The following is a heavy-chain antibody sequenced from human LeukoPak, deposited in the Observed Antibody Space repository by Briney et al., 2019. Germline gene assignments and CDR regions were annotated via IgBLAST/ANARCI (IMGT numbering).Heavy chain of an antibody. V-gene: IGHV3-23*01. CDR1: GFTFSSCA. J-gene: IGHJ4*02. CDR2: ISGSGGST. D-gene: IGHD2-15*01. Sequence: GGSLRLSCAASGFTFSSCAMSWVRQAPGKGLEWVSAISGSGGSTYYADSVKGRFTISRDNSKNTLYLQMNSLRAEDTAVYYCASLGPSANRYCSGGSCGGYYWGQGTLVTVSS. CDR3: ASLGPSANRYCSGGSCGGYY.